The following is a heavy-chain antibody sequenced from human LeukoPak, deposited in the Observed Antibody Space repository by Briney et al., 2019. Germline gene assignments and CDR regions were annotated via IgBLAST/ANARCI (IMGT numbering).Heavy chain of an antibody. Sequence: ASVKVSCKASGYTFTSYGISWVRQAPGQGLEWMGWISAYNGNTNYAQKLQGRVTMTTDTSTSTAYMELRSLRSDDTAVYYCARDGNIVVVPAAHRYGMDVWGQGTTVTVSS. CDR2: ISAYNGNT. D-gene: IGHD2-2*01. CDR3: ARDGNIVVVPAAHRYGMDV. CDR1: GYTFTSYG. V-gene: IGHV1-18*01. J-gene: IGHJ6*02.